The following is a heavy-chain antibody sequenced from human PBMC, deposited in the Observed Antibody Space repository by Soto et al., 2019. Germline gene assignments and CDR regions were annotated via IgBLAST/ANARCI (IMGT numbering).Heavy chain of an antibody. V-gene: IGHV3-15*07. CDR2: IKSKTDGGTT. CDR3: TTSALRTIIDYYYYGMDV. Sequence: EVQLLESGGGLVKPGGSLRLSCAASGCTFSNAWMNWVRQAPGKGLESVGRIKSKTDGGTTDYAAPVKGRFTISRDDSKNTLYLQMNSLKTEDTAVYYCTTSALRTIIDYYYYGMDVWGQGTTVTVSS. D-gene: IGHD4-17*01. CDR1: GCTFSNAW. J-gene: IGHJ6*02.